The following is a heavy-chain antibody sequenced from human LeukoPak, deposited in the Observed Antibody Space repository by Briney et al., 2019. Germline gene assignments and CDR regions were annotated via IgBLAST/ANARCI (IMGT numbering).Heavy chain of an antibody. J-gene: IGHJ4*02. CDR3: AKGPFSSGWFPFDY. Sequence: GRSLRLSCAASGFTFDDYAMDWVRQAPGKGLEWVSCISWNSGSIGYADSVKGRFTISRDNAKNSLYLQMNSLRAEDTALYYCAKGPFSSGWFPFDYWGQGTLVTVSS. CDR2: ISWNSGSI. V-gene: IGHV3-9*01. D-gene: IGHD6-19*01. CDR1: GFTFDDYA.